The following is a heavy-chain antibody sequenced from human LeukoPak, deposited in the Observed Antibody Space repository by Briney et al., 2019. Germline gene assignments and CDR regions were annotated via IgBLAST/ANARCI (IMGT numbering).Heavy chain of an antibody. D-gene: IGHD2-2*01. J-gene: IGHJ4*02. V-gene: IGHV3-74*01. CDR3: ARPRGCGSARCNNFDS. CDR1: GFTFSSYW. CDR2: INSDGSRT. Sequence: GGSLRLSCAASGFTFSSYWMHWVRQAPGKGLVWVSRINSDGSRTSYADSVKGRFIISRDNARNSLYLQMNNLRAEDTAVYYCARPRGCGSARCNNFDSWGQGTLVTVSS.